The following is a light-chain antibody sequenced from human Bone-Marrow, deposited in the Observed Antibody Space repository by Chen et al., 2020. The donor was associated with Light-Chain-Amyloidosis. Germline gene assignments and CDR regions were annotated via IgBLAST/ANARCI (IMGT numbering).Light chain of an antibody. J-gene: IGLJ3*02. CDR3: QVWDRSSDRPV. CDR1: NIGSTS. Sequence: SYVLTQPSSVSVAPGHTATIACGGNNIGSTSVHWYQQTPGQAPLLVVYEDSDRTSGIPERLTGSNSGNTATLTISRVEAGDEADYYCQVWDRSSDRPVFGGGTKLTVL. CDR2: EDS. V-gene: IGLV3-21*02.